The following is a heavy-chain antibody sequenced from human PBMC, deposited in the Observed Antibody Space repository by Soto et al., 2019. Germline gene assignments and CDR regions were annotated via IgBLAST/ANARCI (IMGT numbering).Heavy chain of an antibody. CDR3: ARESEVLTSNFHY. J-gene: IGHJ4*02. CDR1: GFIFTRYS. Sequence: PGGSLRLSCAASGFIFTRYSMNWVRQAPGKGLEWVSSISSTTNYIYYGDSMKGRLTISRDNAKNSLYLEMNSLRAEDTAVYYCARESEVLTSNFHYWGQGTLVTVSS. V-gene: IGHV3-21*06. CDR2: ISSTTNYI.